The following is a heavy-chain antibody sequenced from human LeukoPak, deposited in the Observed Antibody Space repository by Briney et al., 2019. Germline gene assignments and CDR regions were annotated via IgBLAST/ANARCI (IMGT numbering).Heavy chain of an antibody. CDR3: ASAREYCGSAECYEYFQH. Sequence: TGGSLRLSCAASGFTVGTNSMSRVRQSPGKGLEWVSVIYSGGSTYYADSVNGRFTISRDNSRNTLLLQMNSLRAEDTALYYCASAREYCGSAECYEYFQHWGQGTLSPSP. D-gene: IGHD2-21*01. J-gene: IGHJ1*01. V-gene: IGHV3-53*01. CDR2: IYSGGST. CDR1: GFTVGTNS.